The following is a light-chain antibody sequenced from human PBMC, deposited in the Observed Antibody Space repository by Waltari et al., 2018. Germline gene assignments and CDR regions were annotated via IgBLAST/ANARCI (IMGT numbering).Light chain of an antibody. V-gene: IGLV2-11*01. J-gene: IGLJ2*01. CDR2: EVG. CDR3: CSHAGSSVV. Sequence: QSALTQPRSVSGSPGPSVTISCTGTSSAVGAYNYVSSYQQHPGKAPKLMIYEVGKRPAGVPDRFSGSKSGNTAALTISGLQAEDEADYYCCSHAGSSVVFGGGTKLTVL. CDR1: SSAVGAYNY.